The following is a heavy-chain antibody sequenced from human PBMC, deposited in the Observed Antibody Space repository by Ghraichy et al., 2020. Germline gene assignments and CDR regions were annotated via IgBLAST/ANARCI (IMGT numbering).Heavy chain of an antibody. D-gene: IGHD2-15*01. V-gene: IGHV3-23*01. CDR1: GLIFSSYA. CDR3: AKEDAVSAVTDY. Sequence: LNISCAASGLIFSSYAMTWVRQAPGKGLEWVSAIAGSGGNTYYADFAEGRFTISRDNSRNTLYLQMNSLRAEDTAVYYCAKEDAVSAVTDYWGQGTLVTVSS. J-gene: IGHJ4*02. CDR2: IAGSGGNT.